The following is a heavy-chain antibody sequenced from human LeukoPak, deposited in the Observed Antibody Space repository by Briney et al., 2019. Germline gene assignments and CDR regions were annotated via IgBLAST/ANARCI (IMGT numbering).Heavy chain of an antibody. J-gene: IGHJ6*02. CDR3: ARGGGYYYGMDV. V-gene: IGHV1-69*13. D-gene: IGHD2-15*01. Sequence: SVKVSCKASGGTFSSYAISWVRQAPGQGLEWMGGIIPIFSTANYAQKFQGRVTITADESTSTAYMELSSLRSEDTAVYYCARGGGYYYGMDVWGQGTTVTVSS. CDR2: IIPIFSTA. CDR1: GGTFSSYA.